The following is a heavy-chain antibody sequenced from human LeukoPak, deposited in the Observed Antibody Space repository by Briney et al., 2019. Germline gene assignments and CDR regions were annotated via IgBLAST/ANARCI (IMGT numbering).Heavy chain of an antibody. J-gene: IGHJ6*02. CDR3: AKAGSRNTDYYYDDMDV. D-gene: IGHD3-10*01. CDR2: ISVSGGGT. V-gene: IGHV3-23*01. CDR1: GFTVSTNF. Sequence: GGSLRLSCAASGFTVSTNFMNWVRQAPGKGLEWVSCISVSGGGTYYADSVKGRFTVSRDNSKNTLDLQMNGLRAEDTAVYYCAKAGSRNTDYYYDDMDVWGQGTTVTVSS.